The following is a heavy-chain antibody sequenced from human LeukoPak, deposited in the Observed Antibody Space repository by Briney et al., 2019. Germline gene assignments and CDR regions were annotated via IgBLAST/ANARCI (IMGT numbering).Heavy chain of an antibody. D-gene: IGHD5-18*01. CDR3: ARGYSYGYPYYYGMDV. CDR1: GFTFSSYS. CDR2: ISSSSSYI. Sequence: GGSLRLSCAASGFTFSSYSMNWVRQAPGKGREWGSSISSSSSYIYYADSVKGRFTISRDNAKNSLYLQMNSLRAEDTAVYYCARGYSYGYPYYYGMDVWGQGTTVTVSS. J-gene: IGHJ6*02. V-gene: IGHV3-21*01.